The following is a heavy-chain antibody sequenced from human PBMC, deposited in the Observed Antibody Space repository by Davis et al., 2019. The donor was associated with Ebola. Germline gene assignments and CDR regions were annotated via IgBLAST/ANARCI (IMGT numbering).Heavy chain of an antibody. CDR1: GFTFNSYW. V-gene: IGHV3-74*01. J-gene: IGHJ4*02. D-gene: IGHD3-16*01. CDR3: ARDVGGRGSY. Sequence: PGGSLRLSCAASGFTFNSYWFHWVRQAPGKGLDWVSRINTDGSTTDYADSAKGRFTISRDNAKNTLFLQMNSLRAEDTGVYYCARDVGGRGSYWGQGNLVTVSS. CDR2: INTDGSTT.